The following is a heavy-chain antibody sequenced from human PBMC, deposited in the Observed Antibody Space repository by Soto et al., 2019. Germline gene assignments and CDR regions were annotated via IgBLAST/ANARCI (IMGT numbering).Heavy chain of an antibody. Sequence: PGGSLRLSCAASGFTFSAHIMSWVRQSPAKGLQWVSTIIPSGDTYYADSVKGRFTISRDDYNNMLYLQMATLGAEDTAVYYCAKYYYTPESPMKWFDPWGQGTLVTVSS. CDR1: GFTFSAHI. V-gene: IGHV3-23*01. D-gene: IGHD3-10*01. CDR3: AKYYYTPESPMKWFDP. CDR2: IIPSGDT. J-gene: IGHJ5*02.